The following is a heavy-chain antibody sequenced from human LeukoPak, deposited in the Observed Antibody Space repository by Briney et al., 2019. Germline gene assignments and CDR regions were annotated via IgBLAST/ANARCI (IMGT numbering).Heavy chain of an antibody. Sequence: SETLSLTCTLSGGSISSSSYHWGWIRQPPGKGLEWIGSIYSSGRSYYNPSLKSRLTISVHTSRNQFSLKLSSVTASDTAVYYCATRYGSGTYPRYYFDSWGQGTLVTVSS. CDR2: IYSSGRS. V-gene: IGHV4-39*01. J-gene: IGHJ4*02. CDR3: ATRYGSGTYPRYYFDS. D-gene: IGHD3-10*01. CDR1: GGSISSSSYH.